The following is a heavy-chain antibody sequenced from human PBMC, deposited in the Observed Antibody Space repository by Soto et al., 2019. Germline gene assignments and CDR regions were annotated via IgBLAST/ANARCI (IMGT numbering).Heavy chain of an antibody. CDR3: ARCYYGAGSYANYYYYYGMDV. V-gene: IGHV1-69*01. D-gene: IGHD3-10*01. Sequence: QVQLVQSGAEVKKPGSSVKVSCKASGGTFSSYAISWVRQAPGQGLEWMGGIIPIFGTANYAQKFQGRGTITADESTSTAYMELSSLRSEDTAVYYCARCYYGAGSYANYYYYYGMDVWGQGTTVTVSS. CDR1: GGTFSSYA. CDR2: IIPIFGTA. J-gene: IGHJ6*02.